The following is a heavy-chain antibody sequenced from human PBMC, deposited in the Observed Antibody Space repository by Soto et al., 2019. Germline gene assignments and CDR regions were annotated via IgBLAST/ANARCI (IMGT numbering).Heavy chain of an antibody. CDR1: GYTVTSYG. CDR2: NSAYNGNT. Sequence: ASVKVSCKASGYTVTSYGISWVRQAPEQGLEWMGWNSAYNGNTNYAQKLQGRVTMTTDTSTSTAYMELRSLRSDDTAVYYCARYNQGRDFDYWGQGTLVTVSS. D-gene: IGHD1-1*01. J-gene: IGHJ4*02. CDR3: ARYNQGRDFDY. V-gene: IGHV1-18*04.